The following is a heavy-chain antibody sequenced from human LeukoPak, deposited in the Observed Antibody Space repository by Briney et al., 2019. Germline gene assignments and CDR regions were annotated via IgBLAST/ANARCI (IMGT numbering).Heavy chain of an antibody. D-gene: IGHD2-2*01. CDR3: ARGGVGYQLLYYFDY. CDR1: GFTFSSYA. V-gene: IGHV3-30-3*01. Sequence: PGGSLRLSCAASGFTFSSYAMHWVRQAPGKGLEWVAVISYDGSNKYYADSVKGRFTISRDNSKNTLYLQMNSLRAEDTAVYYCARGGVGYQLLYYFDYWGQGTLVTVSS. J-gene: IGHJ4*02. CDR2: ISYDGSNK.